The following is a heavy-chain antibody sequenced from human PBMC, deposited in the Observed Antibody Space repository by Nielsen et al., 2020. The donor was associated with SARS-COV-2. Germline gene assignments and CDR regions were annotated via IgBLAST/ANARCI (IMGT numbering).Heavy chain of an antibody. CDR1: GGSISSYY. Sequence: SETLSLTCTVSGGSISSYYWSWIRQPPGKGLEWIGYIYYSGSTNYNPSLKSRVTISVDTSKNQFSLKLSSVTAADTAVYYCARALDDYGGNTRPDWFDPWGQATLVTVSS. D-gene: IGHD4-23*01. J-gene: IGHJ5*02. CDR2: IYYSGST. V-gene: IGHV4-59*12. CDR3: ARALDDYGGNTRPDWFDP.